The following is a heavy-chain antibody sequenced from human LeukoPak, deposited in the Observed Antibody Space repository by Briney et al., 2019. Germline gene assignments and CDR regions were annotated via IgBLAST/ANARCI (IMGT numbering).Heavy chain of an antibody. D-gene: IGHD6-13*01. CDR2: INHSGST. CDR3: ARGSGGYSSSWYAY. J-gene: IGHJ4*02. CDR1: GGSFSGYY. Sequence: PSETLSLTCAVYGGSFSGYYWSWIRQPPGKGLEWIGEINHSGSTNYNPSLKSRVTISVDTSKNQFSLKLSSVTAADTAVYYCARGSGGYSSSWYAYWGQGTLVTVSS. V-gene: IGHV4-34*01.